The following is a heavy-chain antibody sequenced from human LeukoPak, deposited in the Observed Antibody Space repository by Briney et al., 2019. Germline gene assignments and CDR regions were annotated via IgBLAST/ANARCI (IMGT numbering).Heavy chain of an antibody. Sequence: PGGSLRLSCAASKFTFSTYDMHWVRQAPGKGLEWVAVISYDGSSKYYADSVKGRFTISRDNSKNTLYVQMNSLRTEDTAVYYCAKDQDSGRYYVRHFQHWGQGTLVTVSS. J-gene: IGHJ1*01. CDR2: ISYDGSSK. D-gene: IGHD1-26*01. V-gene: IGHV3-30*18. CDR3: AKDQDSGRYYVRHFQH. CDR1: KFTFSTYD.